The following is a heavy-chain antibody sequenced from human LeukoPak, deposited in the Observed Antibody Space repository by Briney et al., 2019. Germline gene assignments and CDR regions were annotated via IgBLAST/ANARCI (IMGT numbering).Heavy chain of an antibody. CDR1: GFTFSSYS. Sequence: GGSLLLSCAASGFTFSSYSMNWVRQAPGKGLEWVSYISSSSSTIYYADSVKGRFTISRDNAKNSLYLQMNSLRAEDTAVYYCARGGMVATGAFDIWGQGTMVTVSS. CDR2: ISSSSSTI. D-gene: IGHD5-12*01. CDR3: ARGGMVATGAFDI. J-gene: IGHJ3*02. V-gene: IGHV3-48*04.